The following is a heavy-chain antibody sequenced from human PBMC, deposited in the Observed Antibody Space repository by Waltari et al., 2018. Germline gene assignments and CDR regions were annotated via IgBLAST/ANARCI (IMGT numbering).Heavy chain of an antibody. Sequence: QVQLVQSGAEVKKPGASVKVSCKVSGSPLTELSMHWVRQAPGKGLEWMGGFDPEDGETIYAQKFQGRVTMTEDTSTDTAYMELSSLRSEDTAVYYCATTVRYPYYFDYWGQGTLVTVSS. CDR1: GSPLTELS. CDR2: FDPEDGET. CDR3: ATTVRYPYYFDY. J-gene: IGHJ4*02. V-gene: IGHV1-24*01. D-gene: IGHD3-9*01.